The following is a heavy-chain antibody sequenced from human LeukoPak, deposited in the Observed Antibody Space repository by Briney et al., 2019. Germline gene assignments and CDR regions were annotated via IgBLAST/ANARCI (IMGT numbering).Heavy chain of an antibody. CDR2: ISDSGGST. D-gene: IGHD3-22*01. CDR3: AKDYYDSSGYPGLDAFDI. V-gene: IGHV3-23*01. CDR1: GFTFSSYA. J-gene: IGHJ3*02. Sequence: GGSLRLSCAASGFTFSSYAMSWVRQAPGKGLEWVSAISDSGGSTYYADSVKGRFTISRDNSNNTLYLQMNSLRAEDTAVYYCAKDYYDSSGYPGLDAFDIWGQGTMVTVSS.